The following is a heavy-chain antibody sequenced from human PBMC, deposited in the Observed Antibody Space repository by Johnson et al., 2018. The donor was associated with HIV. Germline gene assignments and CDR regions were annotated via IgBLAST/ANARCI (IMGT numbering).Heavy chain of an antibody. D-gene: IGHD6-6*01. J-gene: IGHJ3*02. Sequence: QVQLVESGGGLVKPGGSLRLSCAASGFTFSDYYMSWIRQAPGKGLEWVAVISSDGRNKYYADSVKGRFTISRDNSKNTLYLQMNSLRTEDTAVSYCARDAARLESDAFDIWGQGTMVTVSS. CDR3: ARDAARLESDAFDI. CDR1: GFTFSDYY. V-gene: IGHV3-30-3*01. CDR2: ISSDGRNK.